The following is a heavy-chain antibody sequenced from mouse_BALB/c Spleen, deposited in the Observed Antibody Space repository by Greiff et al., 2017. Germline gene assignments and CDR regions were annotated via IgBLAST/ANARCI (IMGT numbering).Heavy chain of an antibody. CDR1: GYSITSDYA. V-gene: IGHV3-2*02. CDR2: ISYSGST. CDR3: ARSTYGNYGAMDY. J-gene: IGHJ4*01. Sequence: EVQLQESGPGLVKPSQSLSLTCTVTGYSITSDYAWNWIRQFPGNKLEWMGYISYSGSTSYNPSLKSRISITRDTSKNQFFLQLNSVTTEDTATYYCARSTYGNYGAMDYWGQGTSVTVSS. D-gene: IGHD2-1*01.